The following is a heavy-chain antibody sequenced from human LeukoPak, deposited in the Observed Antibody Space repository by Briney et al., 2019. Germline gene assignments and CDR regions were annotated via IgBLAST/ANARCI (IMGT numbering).Heavy chain of an antibody. V-gene: IGHV4-4*07. D-gene: IGHD3-16*02. CDR3: ARGRSPPLHYVWGSYRPYYFDY. J-gene: IGHJ4*02. CDR1: GGSISSYY. Sequence: PSETLSLTCTVSGGSISSYYWSWIRQPAGKGLEWIGRIYTSGSTNYNPSLKSRVTMSVDTSKNQFSLKLSSVTAADTAVYYCARGRSPPLHYVWGSYRPYYFDYWGQGTLVTVSS. CDR2: IYTSGST.